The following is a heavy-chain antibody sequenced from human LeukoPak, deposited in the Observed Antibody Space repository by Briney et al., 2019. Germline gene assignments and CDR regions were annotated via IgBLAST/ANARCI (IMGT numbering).Heavy chain of an antibody. Sequence: GGSLRLSCTASGFSFRTYIMAWVRQVPGKGLEWISAISGDAITTYYAVPVKGRFTISRDNFRNTLSLQMDSPRADDSAVYYCAKDASPYSNYAVGWFDSWGQGPLVPVSS. CDR2: ISGDAITT. V-gene: IGHV3-23*01. D-gene: IGHD4/OR15-4a*01. CDR1: GFSFRTYI. J-gene: IGHJ5*01. CDR3: AKDASPYSNYAVGWFDS.